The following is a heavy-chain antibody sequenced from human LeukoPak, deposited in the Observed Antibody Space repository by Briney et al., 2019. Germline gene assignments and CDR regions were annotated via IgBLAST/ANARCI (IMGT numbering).Heavy chain of an antibody. CDR2: IYPGDSDT. CDR1: GFRFDIYW. D-gene: IGHD3-16*01. V-gene: IGHV5-51*01. CDR3: ARRQGGQNWYFDL. Sequence: GESQKISCQGSGFRFDIYWIGWVRQIPGKGLEWMGNIYPGDSDTRYSPSFQGQATMSADKSSGTAYLQWSSLKASDTAMYYCARRQGGQNWYFDLWGRGTVVTVSS. J-gene: IGHJ2*01.